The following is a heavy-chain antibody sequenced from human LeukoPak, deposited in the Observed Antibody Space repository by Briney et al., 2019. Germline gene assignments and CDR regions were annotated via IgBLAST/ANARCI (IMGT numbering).Heavy chain of an antibody. J-gene: IGHJ5*02. V-gene: IGHV4-34*01. CDR3: ARGKVRLNWFDP. CDR1: GGSFSGYY. CDR2: INHSGST. Sequence: SETLSLTCAVYGGSFSGYYWSWIRQPPGKGLEWIGEINHSGSTNYNPSLKSRVTISVDTSKNQLSLKLSSVTAADTAVYYCARGKVRLNWFDPWGQGTLVTVSS.